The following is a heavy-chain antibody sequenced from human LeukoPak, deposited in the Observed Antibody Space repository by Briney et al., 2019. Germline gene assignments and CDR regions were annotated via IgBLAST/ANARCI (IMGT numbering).Heavy chain of an antibody. V-gene: IGHV4-59*01. Sequence: SETLSLTCTVSGGSISSYYWSWIRQPPGKGLEWIGYIYYSGSTNYNPSLKSRVTISVDTSKNQFSLKLSSVTAADSAVYYCASAEMLPDNWFDPWGQGTLVTVSS. CDR3: ASAEMLPDNWFDP. CDR1: GGSISSYY. D-gene: IGHD1-14*01. J-gene: IGHJ5*02. CDR2: IYYSGST.